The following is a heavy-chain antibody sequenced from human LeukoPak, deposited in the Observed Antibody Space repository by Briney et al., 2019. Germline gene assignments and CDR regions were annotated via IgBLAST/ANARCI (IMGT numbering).Heavy chain of an antibody. CDR1: GLTFSSAW. CDR3: AKDPFTIFGVASRFDP. J-gene: IGHJ5*02. Sequence: GGSLRLSCAASGLTFSSAWMSWVRQAPGKGLEWVSAISGGAGDTYYADSVKGRFTISRDNSRSMLYLQMNSLRAEDTAVYYCAKDPFTIFGVASRFDPWGQGTLVTVSS. V-gene: IGHV3-23*01. CDR2: ISGGAGDT. D-gene: IGHD3-3*01.